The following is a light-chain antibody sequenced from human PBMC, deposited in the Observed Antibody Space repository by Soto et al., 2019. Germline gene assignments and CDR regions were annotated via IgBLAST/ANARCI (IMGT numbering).Light chain of an antibody. Sequence: DIQMTQSPSTLSASVGDRVTITYRASQTIGSLLAWYQQKPGKGPNLLIHKASTLKSGVPSRFSGSGSGTEFTLTISSLQPDDFATYYCQQYSSYPLTFGGGTEVEI. V-gene: IGKV1-5*03. J-gene: IGKJ4*01. CDR3: QQYSSYPLT. CDR2: KAS. CDR1: QTIGSL.